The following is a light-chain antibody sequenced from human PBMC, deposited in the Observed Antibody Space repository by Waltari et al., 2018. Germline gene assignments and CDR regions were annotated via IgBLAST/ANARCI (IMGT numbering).Light chain of an antibody. J-gene: IGLJ1*01. Sequence: QLALTQPRSVSGSPGQSVTISCTGTSSDVGGYNYVSWYQQHPGTAPKPMIYDISKGPSRVPDRVSGSKSGNTASLTISGLQAEDDAYYYFCAYAGTLYVFGTGTKVTVL. V-gene: IGLV2-11*01. CDR1: SSDVGGYNY. CDR2: DIS. CDR3: CAYAGTLYV.